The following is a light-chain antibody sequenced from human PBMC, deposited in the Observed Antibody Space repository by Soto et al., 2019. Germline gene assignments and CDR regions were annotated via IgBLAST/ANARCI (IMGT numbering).Light chain of an antibody. V-gene: IGLV1-44*01. CDR2: SNN. CDR1: SSNIGSNS. J-gene: IGLJ2*01. CDR3: ATWDDSLNGVI. Sequence: QSVPTQPPSASGTPGQRVTITCSGSSSNIGSNSVNWYQQLPGTAPKVLIYSNNQRPSGVPDRFSGSKSGTSASLAISGLQSEDEADYYCATWDDSLNGVIFGGGTKVTVL.